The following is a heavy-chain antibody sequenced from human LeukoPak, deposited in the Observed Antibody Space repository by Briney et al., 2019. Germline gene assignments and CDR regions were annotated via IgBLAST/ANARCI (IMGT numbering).Heavy chain of an antibody. Sequence: GESLKISCQGSGYNFPIYWIGWVRQMPGQGLEWMGIVYPGDSDTRDSPSFQGQVTISADKSISTAYLQWSSLKASDTAIYYCARAYGDNEPFDYWGQGTLVTVSS. D-gene: IGHD4-17*01. J-gene: IGHJ4*02. CDR2: VYPGDSDT. V-gene: IGHV5-51*01. CDR3: ARAYGDNEPFDY. CDR1: GYNFPIYW.